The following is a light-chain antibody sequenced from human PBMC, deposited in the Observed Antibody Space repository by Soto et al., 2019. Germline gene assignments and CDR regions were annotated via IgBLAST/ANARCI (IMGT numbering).Light chain of an antibody. CDR2: GAS. J-gene: IGKJ4*01. CDR1: RSINSNY. CDR3: QQYISSPLT. V-gene: IGKV3-20*01. Sequence: EIVMTQSPGTLSLSPGEGATLSCRASRSINSNYLAWYQQKPGQAPSLLTYGASRRATDVPDRFSASGSGTDFSLTISRLEPEDVAVYYCQQYISSPLTFGGWTKVEI.